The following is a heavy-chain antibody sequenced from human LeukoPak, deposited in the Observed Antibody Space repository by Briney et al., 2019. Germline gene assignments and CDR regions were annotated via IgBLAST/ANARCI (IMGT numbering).Heavy chain of an antibody. D-gene: IGHD5-18*01. J-gene: IGHJ6*02. Sequence: ASVKVSCKASGYTFTSYYMHWVRQAPGQGLEWMGIINPSGGSTSYAQKFQGRVTMTRDTSTSTVYMELSSLRSEDTAVYYCARRDVDTAMVTLIYYYGMDVWGQGTTVTVSS. V-gene: IGHV1-46*01. CDR1: GYTFTSYY. CDR2: INPSGGST. CDR3: ARRDVDTAMVTLIYYYGMDV.